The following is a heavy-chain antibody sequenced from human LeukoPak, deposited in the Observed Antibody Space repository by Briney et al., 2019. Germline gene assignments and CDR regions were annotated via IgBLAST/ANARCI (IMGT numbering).Heavy chain of an antibody. CDR3: ARHILWFGELSPNYYYYGMDV. D-gene: IGHD3-10*01. V-gene: IGHV4-59*08. CDR2: IYYSGST. J-gene: IGHJ6*02. Sequence: SSETLSLTCTVSGGSISSYYWSWIRQPPGKGLEWIGYIYYSGSTNYNPPLKSRVTISVDTSKNQFSLKLSSVTAADTAVYYCARHILWFGELSPNYYYYGMDVWGQGTTVTVSS. CDR1: GGSISSYY.